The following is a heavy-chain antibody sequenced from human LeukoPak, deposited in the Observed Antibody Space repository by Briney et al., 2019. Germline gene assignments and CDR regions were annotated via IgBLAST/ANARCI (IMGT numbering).Heavy chain of an antibody. Sequence: PGGSLRLSCAASGFTFSSYEMNWVRRAPGKGLEWVSYISSSGSTICYADSVKGRFTISRDNAKNSLYLQMNSLRAEDTAVYYCARSSGWYYFDYWGQGTLVTVSS. CDR2: ISSSGSTI. J-gene: IGHJ4*02. CDR3: ARSSGWYYFDY. V-gene: IGHV3-48*03. D-gene: IGHD6-19*01. CDR1: GFTFSSYE.